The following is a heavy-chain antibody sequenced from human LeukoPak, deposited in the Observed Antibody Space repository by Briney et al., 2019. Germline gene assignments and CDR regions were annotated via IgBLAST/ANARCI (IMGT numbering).Heavy chain of an antibody. V-gene: IGHV1-2*02. CDR2: INPNSGGT. D-gene: IGHD6-13*01. CDR1: GYTFTGYY. J-gene: IGHJ4*02. Sequence: GAPVKVSCKASGYTFTGYYMHWVRQAPGQGLEWMGWINPNSGGTNYAQKFQGRVTMTRDTSISTAYMELSRLRSDDTAVYYCARGVLGISSSWYDYWGQGTLVTVSS. CDR3: ARGVLGISSSWYDY.